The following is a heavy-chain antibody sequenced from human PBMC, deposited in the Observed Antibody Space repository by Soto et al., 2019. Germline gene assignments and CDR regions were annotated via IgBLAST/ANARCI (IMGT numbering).Heavy chain of an antibody. CDR3: ARDLLGSGGYSDV. Sequence: QVQLVQSGAEVKKPGASVRVSCKASGYTFTSYYIHWVRQAPGQGLEWMGMINPSGGSTSFAQKFQGRVTMTTDTSTSTVYMELRSLTSEDTGVYYCARDLLGSGGYSDVWGRGTLFTVSS. V-gene: IGHV1-46*01. D-gene: IGHD7-27*01. CDR1: GYTFTSYY. CDR2: INPSGGST. J-gene: IGHJ2*01.